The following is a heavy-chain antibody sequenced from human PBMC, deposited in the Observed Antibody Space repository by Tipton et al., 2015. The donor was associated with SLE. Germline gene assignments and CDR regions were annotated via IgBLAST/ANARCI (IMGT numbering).Heavy chain of an antibody. CDR2: IYYSGTT. CDR3: ARAVDILTD. CDR1: GGSISSGGYY. J-gene: IGHJ4*02. Sequence: TLSLTCTVSGGSISSGGYYWSWIRQHPGKGLEWIGYIYYSGTTYYNPSLKSRVSISVDTSKNQFSLKVSSVTAADTAVYFCARAVDILTDWGQGTLVTVSS. V-gene: IGHV4-31*03. D-gene: IGHD3-9*01.